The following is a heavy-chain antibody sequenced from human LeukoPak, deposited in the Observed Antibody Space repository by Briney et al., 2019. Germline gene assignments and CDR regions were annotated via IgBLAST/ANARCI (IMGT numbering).Heavy chain of an antibody. Sequence: ASVKVSCKASGGTFSSYAINWVRQATGQGLEWMGWMNPNSGNTGYAQKFQGRVTMTRNTSISTAYMELSSLRSEDTAVYYCARCNRRYSSGWYGLAYWGQGTLVTVSS. CDR1: GGTFSSYA. V-gene: IGHV1-8*02. CDR2: MNPNSGNT. CDR3: ARCNRRYSSGWYGLAY. J-gene: IGHJ4*02. D-gene: IGHD6-19*01.